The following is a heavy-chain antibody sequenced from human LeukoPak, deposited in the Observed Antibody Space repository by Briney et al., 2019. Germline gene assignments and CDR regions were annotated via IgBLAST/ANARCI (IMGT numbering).Heavy chain of an antibody. J-gene: IGHJ6*02. V-gene: IGHV3-74*01. CDR3: ARRGPFASELDV. D-gene: IGHD3-10*01. CDR1: GFTLSSYW. CDR2: INSDGRRI. Sequence: GGSLRLSCAASGFTLSSYWMNWVRQAPGKGLGWVSRINSDGRRINYADSAKGRFTISRDNDKNILYLKINSLRADDTAVYYCARRGPFASELDVWGQGTTVTVSS.